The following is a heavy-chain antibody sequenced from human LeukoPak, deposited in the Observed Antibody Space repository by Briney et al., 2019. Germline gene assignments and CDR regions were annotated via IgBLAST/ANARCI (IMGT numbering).Heavy chain of an antibody. J-gene: IGHJ4*02. CDR2: ISYDGSNK. V-gene: IGHV3-30*03. CDR1: GFXFSTYG. CDR3: ARDRGYSYADY. D-gene: IGHD5-24*01. Sequence: GGSLRLSCAASGFXFSTYGIHWVRQAPGKGLEWVAVISYDGSNKYDADSVRGRFAISRDNSKNILYLQMNSLRAEDTAVYYCARDRGYSYADYWGQGTLVTVSS.